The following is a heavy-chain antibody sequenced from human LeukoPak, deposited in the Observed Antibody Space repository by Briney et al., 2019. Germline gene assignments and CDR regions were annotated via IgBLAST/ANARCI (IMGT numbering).Heavy chain of an antibody. Sequence: GGSLRLSCAASGFTFSSYDMHWVRQAPGKGLEWVAVIWYVGSKKYYADSVKGRLTISRDNSKNTLNMQMNSLRAEDTAVYYCARDQGRGYCSSTSCYLGYFDYWGQGTLVTVSS. CDR3: ARDQGRGYCSSTSCYLGYFDY. V-gene: IGHV3-33*01. CDR1: GFTFSSYD. J-gene: IGHJ4*02. CDR2: IWYVGSKK. D-gene: IGHD2-2*01.